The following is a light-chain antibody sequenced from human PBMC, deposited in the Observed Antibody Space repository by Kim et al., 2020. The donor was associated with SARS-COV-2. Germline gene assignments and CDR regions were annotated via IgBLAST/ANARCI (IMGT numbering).Light chain of an antibody. CDR2: QDS. CDR3: QAWDSSTKVV. J-gene: IGLJ2*01. V-gene: IGLV3-1*01. Sequence: VPPSKKARLDCSGDKLGGKAAGWYRLKPGQSHVLLIYQDSRRPSGIPDRFSGSNTGSTATLTISGTQAMDEADYYCQAWDSSTKVVFGGGTQLTVL. CDR1: KLGGKA.